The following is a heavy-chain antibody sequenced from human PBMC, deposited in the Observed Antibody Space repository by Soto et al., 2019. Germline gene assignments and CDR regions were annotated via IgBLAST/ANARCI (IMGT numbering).Heavy chain of an antibody. V-gene: IGHV4-39*01. Sequence: QLQLQESGPGLVKPSETLSLTCTVSCDSISSSTYFWGWIRQPPGKGLEWIGSIYYSGSTYYNPSLKSRVTISVDTSKNQFSLKLSSVTAADTAVYYCARHLGEGYFDFWGQGTLVTVSS. CDR2: IYYSGST. J-gene: IGHJ4*02. CDR1: CDSISSSTYF. CDR3: ARHLGEGYFDF.